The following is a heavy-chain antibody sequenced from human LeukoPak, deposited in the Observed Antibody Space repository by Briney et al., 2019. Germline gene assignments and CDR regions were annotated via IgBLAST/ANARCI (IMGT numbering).Heavy chain of an antibody. V-gene: IGHV4-34*01. J-gene: IGHJ4*02. Sequence: PSETLSLTCAVYGGSFSGYYWSWIRQPPGKGLEWIGEINHSGSTNHNPSLKSRVTISVDTSKNQFSLKLSSVTAADTAVYYCARREVGAPFDYWGQGTLVTVSS. D-gene: IGHD1-26*01. CDR1: GGSFSGYY. CDR2: INHSGST. CDR3: ARREVGAPFDY.